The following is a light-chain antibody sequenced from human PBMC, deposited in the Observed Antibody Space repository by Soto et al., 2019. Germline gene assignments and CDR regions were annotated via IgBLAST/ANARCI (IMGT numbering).Light chain of an antibody. CDR2: AAS. CDR1: RSIRID. CDR3: QQDNADPWT. V-gene: IGKV1-6*01. Sequence: IEMTHSPSTLSASAGERVTITFRASRSIRIDLAWYQQKPGKAPTLLIYAASTLQSGVPSRFSGSRSGTDFTLTVSRLQPEDFATYYCQQDNADPWTFGQGTKVDIK. J-gene: IGKJ1*01.